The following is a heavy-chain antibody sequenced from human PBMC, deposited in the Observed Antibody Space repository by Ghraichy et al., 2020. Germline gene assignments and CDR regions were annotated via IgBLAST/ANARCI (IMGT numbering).Heavy chain of an antibody. CDR2: ISSSSSYI. Sequence: GESLNISCAASGFTFSSYSMNWVRQAPGKGLEWVSSISSSSSYIYYADSVKGRFTISRDNAKNSLYLQMNSLRAEDTAVYYCARDRSTVTYVYWGQGTLVTVSS. V-gene: IGHV3-21*01. CDR1: GFTFSSYS. J-gene: IGHJ4*02. D-gene: IGHD4-17*01. CDR3: ARDRSTVTYVY.